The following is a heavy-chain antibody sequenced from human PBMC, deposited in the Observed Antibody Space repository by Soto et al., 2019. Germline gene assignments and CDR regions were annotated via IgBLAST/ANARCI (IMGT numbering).Heavy chain of an antibody. CDR3: AKDRLAGNFDY. CDR1: GFTFSSYG. CDR2: ISATGGNT. Sequence: GGSLRLSCAASGFTFSSYGMHWVRQAPGKGLEWVATISATGGNTYYADSVKGRFTISRDNSKNTLYLQMNGLRVEDTAVYYCAKDRLAGNFDYWGQGTQVTVSS. J-gene: IGHJ4*02. V-gene: IGHV3-23*01.